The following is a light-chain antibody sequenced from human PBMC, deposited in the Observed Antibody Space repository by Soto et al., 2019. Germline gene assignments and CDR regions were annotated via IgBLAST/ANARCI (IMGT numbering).Light chain of an antibody. CDR2: DDS. Sequence: SYELTQPPSVSVAPGQTARITCGGNNIGSKSVHWYQQKPGQAPVLVVYDDSDRPSVIPGRFSGSNSGNTGTLTISRFEAGDEADHYCQGWDSSSDHYVFGTGTKLTVL. J-gene: IGLJ1*01. V-gene: IGLV3-21*02. CDR1: NIGSKS. CDR3: QGWDSSSDHYV.